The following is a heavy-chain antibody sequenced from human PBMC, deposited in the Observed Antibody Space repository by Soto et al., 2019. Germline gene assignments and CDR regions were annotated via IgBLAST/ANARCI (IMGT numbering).Heavy chain of an antibody. D-gene: IGHD2-15*01. J-gene: IGHJ4*02. Sequence: SETLSLTCTVSGGSISSSSYYWGWIRQPPGKGLEWIGSIYYSGSTYYNPSLKSRVTVSVDTSKNQFSLKLSSVTAADTAVYYCARGYCSGGSCYRYWGQGSQVTVSS. V-gene: IGHV4-39*01. CDR3: ARGYCSGGSCYRY. CDR1: GGSISSSSYY. CDR2: IYYSGST.